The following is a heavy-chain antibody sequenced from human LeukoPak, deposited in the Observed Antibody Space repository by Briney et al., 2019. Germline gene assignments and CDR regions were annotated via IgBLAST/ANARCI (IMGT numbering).Heavy chain of an antibody. CDR2: VWYGGSNK. Sequence: GGSLRLSCAASGFTFSSYGMHWVRQAPGKGLEWVAVVWYGGSNKYYADSVKGRFTISRDNSKNTLYLQMNSLRAEDTAVYYCAKDLRPSSGWSLGAFDIWGQGTMVTVSS. CDR3: AKDLRPSSGWSLGAFDI. J-gene: IGHJ3*02. CDR1: GFTFSSYG. V-gene: IGHV3-30*02. D-gene: IGHD6-19*01.